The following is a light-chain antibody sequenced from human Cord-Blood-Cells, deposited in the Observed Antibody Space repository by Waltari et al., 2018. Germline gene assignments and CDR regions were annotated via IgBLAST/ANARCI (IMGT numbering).Light chain of an antibody. V-gene: IGLV1-47*01. CDR1: RSNIGSNY. CDR2: RNN. Sequence: QSVLTQPPSASGTPGQWVTISCSGSRSNIGSNYVYWYQQLPGTAPKLLIYRNNQRPSGVPDRFSGSKSGTSASLAISGLRSEDEADYYCAAWDDSLSGWVFGGGTKLTVL. CDR3: AAWDDSLSGWV. J-gene: IGLJ3*02.